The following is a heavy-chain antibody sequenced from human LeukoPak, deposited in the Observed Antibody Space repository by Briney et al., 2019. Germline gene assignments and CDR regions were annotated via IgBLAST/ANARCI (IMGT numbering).Heavy chain of an antibody. CDR2: IYYSGST. Sequence: PSETLSLTCTVSGGSINSYYWNWIRQPPGKGLEWIGYIYYSGSTNYNPSLKSRVTISVDTSKNQFSLKLSSVTAADTAVYYCARALFYCSGGSCPVGYFDYWGQGTLVTVSS. V-gene: IGHV4-59*12. J-gene: IGHJ4*02. D-gene: IGHD2-15*01. CDR1: GGSINSYY. CDR3: ARALFYCSGGSCPVGYFDY.